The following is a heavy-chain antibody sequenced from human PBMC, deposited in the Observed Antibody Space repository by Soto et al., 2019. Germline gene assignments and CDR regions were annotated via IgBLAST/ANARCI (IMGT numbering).Heavy chain of an antibody. Sequence: QVQLVQSGAEVKKPGASVKVSCKASGYTFTSYAMHWVRQAPGQRLEWMGWINAGNGNTKYSQKFQGRVTITRDTSASTAYMELSSLRSEDTAVYYCARGTRYDSSGYYYRSHFDYWGQGTLVTVSS. V-gene: IGHV1-3*01. CDR1: GYTFTSYA. CDR3: ARGTRYDSSGYYYRSHFDY. CDR2: INAGNGNT. J-gene: IGHJ4*02. D-gene: IGHD3-22*01.